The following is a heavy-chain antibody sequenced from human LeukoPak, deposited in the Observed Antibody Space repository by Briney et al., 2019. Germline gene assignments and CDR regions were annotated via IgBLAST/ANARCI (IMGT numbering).Heavy chain of an antibody. CDR1: GFTFSKYW. J-gene: IGHJ4*02. Sequence: GGSLRLSCAASGFTFSKYWMNWVRQAPGKGLEWVANIKEDGSEKYYVDSAKGRFTISRDNAKNSLYLQMNSLRAEDTAVYYCARDPSSLRDSYDYWGQGTLVTVSS. CDR3: ARDPSSLRDSYDY. CDR2: IKEDGSEK. V-gene: IGHV3-7*01.